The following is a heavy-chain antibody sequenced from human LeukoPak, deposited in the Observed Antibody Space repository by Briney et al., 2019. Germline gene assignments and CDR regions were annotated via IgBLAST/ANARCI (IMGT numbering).Heavy chain of an antibody. V-gene: IGHV3-21*04. J-gene: IGHJ4*02. D-gene: IGHD2-8*02. CDR3: AKESGPGGYVDY. CDR1: GFTFSTYS. CDR2: ISTSSSYI. Sequence: GGSLRLSCAASGFTFSTYSMNWVRQAPGKGLEWVSYISTSSSYIHYADSVNGRFTISRDNAKKSLFLQMNSLRAEDTALYYCAKESGPGGYVDYWGQGTLVTVSS.